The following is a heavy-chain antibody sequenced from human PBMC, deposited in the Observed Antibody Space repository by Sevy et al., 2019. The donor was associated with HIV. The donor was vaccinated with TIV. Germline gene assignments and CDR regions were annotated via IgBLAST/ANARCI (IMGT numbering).Heavy chain of an antibody. CDR1: GFTFSSYS. CDR3: ARTPSLYYYYYYMDV. V-gene: IGHV3-48*01. J-gene: IGHJ6*03. CDR2: ISSSSSTI. D-gene: IGHD2-15*01. Sequence: GGSLRLSCAASGFTFSSYSMNWVRQAPGKGLEWVSYISSSSSTIYYADSVKGRFTISRDNAKNSLYLQMNSLRAEDTAVYYCARTPSLYYYYYYMDVWGKGTTVTVSS.